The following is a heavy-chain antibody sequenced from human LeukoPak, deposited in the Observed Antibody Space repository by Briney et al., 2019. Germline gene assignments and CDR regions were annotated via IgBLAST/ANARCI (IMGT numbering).Heavy chain of an antibody. CDR3: ARGHYGSGSLFFDY. V-gene: IGHV4-38-2*02. J-gene: IGHJ4*02. D-gene: IGHD3-10*01. CDR2: IYHSGNT. CDR1: GYSISTSYY. Sequence: PSETLSLTCTVSGYSISTSYYWGWIRQPPGKGLEWIGSIYHSGNTYYNPSLKSRVTISVDTSKNQFSLKLSSVTAADTAVYYCARGHYGSGSLFFDYWGQGTLVTVSS.